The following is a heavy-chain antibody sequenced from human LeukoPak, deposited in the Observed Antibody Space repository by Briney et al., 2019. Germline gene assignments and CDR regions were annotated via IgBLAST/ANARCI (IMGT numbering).Heavy chain of an antibody. D-gene: IGHD6-19*01. Sequence: RPSETLSLTCTVSGGSISSYYWSWIRQPPGKGLEWIGYIYYSGSTYYNPSLKSRVTISVDTSKNQFSLKLSSVTAADTAVYYCARGQPKVAGIPGKYFGYWGQGTLVTVSS. V-gene: IGHV4-59*12. CDR1: GGSISSYY. J-gene: IGHJ4*02. CDR2: IYYSGST. CDR3: ARGQPKVAGIPGKYFGY.